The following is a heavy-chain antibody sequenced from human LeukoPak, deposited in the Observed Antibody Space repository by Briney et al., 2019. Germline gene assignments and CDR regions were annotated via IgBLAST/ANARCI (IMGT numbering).Heavy chain of an antibody. Sequence: GGSLRLSCPASGFTFSSYAMHWVRQAPGKGLEYVSGISSNGGSTYYADSVKGRFTISRDNSKNTLYLQMSSLRAEDTAVYYCVKDQGYSSSWSYAMAVWGKGTPVIVSS. CDR3: VKDQGYSSSWSYAMAV. D-gene: IGHD6-13*01. J-gene: IGHJ6*04. CDR2: ISSNGGST. CDR1: GFTFSSYA. V-gene: IGHV3-64D*06.